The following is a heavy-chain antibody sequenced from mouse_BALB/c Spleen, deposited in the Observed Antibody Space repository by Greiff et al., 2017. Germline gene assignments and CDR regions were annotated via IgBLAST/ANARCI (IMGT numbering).Heavy chain of an antibody. CDR3: AREGGQDAMDY. CDR1: GFTFSSYA. CDR2: ISSGGSYT. D-gene: IGHD3-3*01. V-gene: IGHV5-9-4*01. Sequence: EVQLVESGGGLVKPGGSLKLSCAASGFTFSSYAMSWVRQSPEKRLEWVAEISSGGSYTYYPDTVTGRFTISRDNAKNTLYLEMSSLRSEDTAMYYCAREGGQDAMDYWGQGTSVTVSS. J-gene: IGHJ4*01.